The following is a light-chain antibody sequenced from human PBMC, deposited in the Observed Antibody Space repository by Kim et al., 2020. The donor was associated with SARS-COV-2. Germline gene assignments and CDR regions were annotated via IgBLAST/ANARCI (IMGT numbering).Light chain of an antibody. J-gene: IGKJ2*01. CDR2: GAS. CDR3: QHFSRSPPLYT. Sequence: PGERVTPPCRASLTISSIFLAWYQQKVGQAPRLLVYGASSRAAGIPDRFTGSGSGTDFTLTITRLEPEDFAMYYCQHFSRSPPLYTFGQGTKLEIK. CDR1: LTISSIF. V-gene: IGKV3-20*01.